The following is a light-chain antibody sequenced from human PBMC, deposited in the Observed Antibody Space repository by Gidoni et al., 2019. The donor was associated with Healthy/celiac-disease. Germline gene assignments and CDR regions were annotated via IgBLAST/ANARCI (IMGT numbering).Light chain of an antibody. Sequence: DIVMTQSPLSLPVTPGEPASISCRSSQSLLHSNGYNYLDWYLQKPGQSPQLLIYLGSNRASGVHERFSGSGSGTDFTLKISRVEAEDVGVYYCMQALQTRTFGQGTKVEIK. CDR1: QSLLHSNGYNY. CDR3: MQALQTRT. J-gene: IGKJ1*01. CDR2: LGS. V-gene: IGKV2-28*01.